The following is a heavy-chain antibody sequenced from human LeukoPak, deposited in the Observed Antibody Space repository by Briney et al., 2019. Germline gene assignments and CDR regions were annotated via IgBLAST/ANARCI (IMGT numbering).Heavy chain of an antibody. V-gene: IGHV3-9*01. CDR1: GFTFDDYA. CDR2: ISWNSGSI. D-gene: IGHD6-6*01. Sequence: GGSLRLSCAASGFTFDDYAMHWVRQAPGRGLEWVSGISWNSGSIGYADSVKGRFTISRDNAKNSLYLQMNSLRAEDTAVYYCAKDLGQLGGLGYWGQGTLVTVSS. CDR3: AKDLGQLGGLGY. J-gene: IGHJ4*02.